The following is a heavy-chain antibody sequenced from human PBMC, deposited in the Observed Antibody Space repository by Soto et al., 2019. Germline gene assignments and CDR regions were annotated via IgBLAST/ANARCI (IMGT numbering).Heavy chain of an antibody. V-gene: IGHV1-18*01. CDR2: ISAYNGNT. CDR3: ARDPPAPDY. J-gene: IGHJ4*02. Sequence: QVQLVQSGAEVKKPGASVKVSCKASGYTFASYAISWMRQAPGQGLEWMGWISAYNGNTNNAQKLQGRVTMTTDTPTSTAYMELRSLRSYNTAVYYCARDPPAPDYWGQGTLVTVSS. CDR1: GYTFASYA.